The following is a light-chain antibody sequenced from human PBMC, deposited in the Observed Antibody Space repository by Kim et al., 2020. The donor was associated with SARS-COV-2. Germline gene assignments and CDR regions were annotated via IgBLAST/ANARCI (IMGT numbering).Light chain of an antibody. J-gene: IGLJ1*01. CDR1: SSDVGGYNY. CDR2: DVS. V-gene: IGLV2-14*03. CDR3: SSYTSSSTYV. Sequence: GQSNTISCTGTSSDVGGYNYVSWYQQHPGKAPKRMIYDVSNRPSGVSNRFSGSKSGNTASLTISGLQAEDEADYYCSSYTSSSTYVFGTGTKVTVL.